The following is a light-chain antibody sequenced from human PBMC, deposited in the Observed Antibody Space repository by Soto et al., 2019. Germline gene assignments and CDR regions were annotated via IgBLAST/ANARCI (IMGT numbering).Light chain of an antibody. CDR1: QSILHTSNNKNY. CDR2: WAS. J-gene: IGKJ1*01. Sequence: DIVMTQSPDSLAVFLGERATINCKSSQSILHTSNNKNYLAWYQQKPGHPPKLLIYWASTRESGVPDRFSGSGSGTNFTLTISSLQAEDVAVYYCQEYYDTLWTFGQGTKVEIK. V-gene: IGKV4-1*01. CDR3: QEYYDTLWT.